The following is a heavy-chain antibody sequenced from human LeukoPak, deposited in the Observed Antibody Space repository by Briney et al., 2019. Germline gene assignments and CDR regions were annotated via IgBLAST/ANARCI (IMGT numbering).Heavy chain of an antibody. D-gene: IGHD4-23*01. CDR1: GGTFSSYA. V-gene: IGHV1-69*13. CDR2: IIPIFGTA. Sequence: VASVKVSCKASGGTFSSYAISWVRQAPGQGLEWMGGIIPIFGTANYAQKFQGRVTITADESTSTAYMELSSLRSEDTAVYYCARDEDGGNGYYYGMDVWGQGTTVTVSS. CDR3: ARDEDGGNGYYYGMDV. J-gene: IGHJ6*02.